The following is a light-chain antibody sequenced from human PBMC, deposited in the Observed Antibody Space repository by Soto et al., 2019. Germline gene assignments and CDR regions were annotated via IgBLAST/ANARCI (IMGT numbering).Light chain of an antibody. J-gene: IGKJ4*01. V-gene: IGKV4-1*01. CDR2: WAS. Sequence: DIVMTQSPDSLAVSLGERATINCKSSQSVLYTSNNKNYFAWYQQKPGQPPKLLIYWASTRESGVPDRFSGSGSGTHFTLTISSLQAEDVAVYYCQQYYNTPLTFGGGTKVETK. CDR1: QSVLYTSNNKNY. CDR3: QQYYNTPLT.